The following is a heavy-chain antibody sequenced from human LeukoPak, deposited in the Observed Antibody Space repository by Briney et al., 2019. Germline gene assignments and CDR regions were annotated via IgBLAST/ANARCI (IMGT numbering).Heavy chain of an antibody. CDR1: GFTFSRNW. J-gene: IGHJ6*02. CDR2: LNSDGSMT. D-gene: IGHD3-22*01. Sequence: TGGSLRLSCAASGFTFSRNWMHWVRQAPGKGLVWVSRLNSDGSMTFYADSVKGRFTISRDNAKNTLYLQMNSLGAEDTAVYYCASPYYDTRGSNGYYDMDVWGQGTTVIVSS. CDR3: ASPYYDTRGSNGYYDMDV. V-gene: IGHV3-74*01.